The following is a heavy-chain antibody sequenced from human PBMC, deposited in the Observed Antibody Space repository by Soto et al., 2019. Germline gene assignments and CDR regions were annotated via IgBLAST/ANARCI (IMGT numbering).Heavy chain of an antibody. CDR2: ISPYNDQT. J-gene: IGHJ6*02. V-gene: IGHV1-18*01. CDR3: ARGGYYDNVWGKLSHYGLDV. D-gene: IGHD3-16*01. Sequence: QVQLVQSASEVMKPGASVKVSCKASGYTFIRYGITWVRQAPGQRLEWMGWISPYNDQTIYAQKLQCRVTMTADTSTRTFDIQLRSLKADDTAVYYCARGGYYDNVWGKLSHYGLDVWGQGTSVTVSS. CDR1: GYTFIRYG.